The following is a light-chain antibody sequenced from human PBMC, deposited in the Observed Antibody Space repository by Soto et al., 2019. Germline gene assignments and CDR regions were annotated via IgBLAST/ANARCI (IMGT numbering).Light chain of an antibody. CDR2: SAS. Sequence: DIQMTQSPSSLSASVGDRVTITCRASQDISVYLAWYQQKPGKVPKLLIYSASTLQSGVPSRFSGSGSGTKFTLTISSLQPEDVATYYCQKFNTAPLTFGQGTRLEIK. V-gene: IGKV1-27*01. CDR3: QKFNTAPLT. CDR1: QDISVY. J-gene: IGKJ5*01.